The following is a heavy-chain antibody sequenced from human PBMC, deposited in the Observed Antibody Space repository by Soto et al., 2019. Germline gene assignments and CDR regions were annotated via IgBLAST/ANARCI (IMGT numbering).Heavy chain of an antibody. Sequence: GGSLRLSCAASGFTFSSYSMNWVRQAPGKGLEWVSSISSSSSYIYYADSVKGRFTISRDNAKNSLYLQMNSLRAEDTAVYYCARDLSNWNSGTDNDYWGQGTLVTVSS. D-gene: IGHD1-7*01. CDR3: ARDLSNWNSGTDNDY. J-gene: IGHJ4*02. CDR2: ISSSSSYI. V-gene: IGHV3-21*01. CDR1: GFTFSSYS.